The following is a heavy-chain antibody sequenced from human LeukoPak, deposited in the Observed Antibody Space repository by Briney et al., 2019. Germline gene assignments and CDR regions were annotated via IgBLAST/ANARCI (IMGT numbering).Heavy chain of an antibody. CDR2: ISYSGST. CDR3: ARRINIPVAVYYDY. J-gene: IGHJ4*02. Sequence: SETRSLTCNVAGGSIENYDRSWIRQPPGKGLEWIGYISYSGSTNYNPSLKSRVTISVDTSKNQVSLQLSSVTAADTAVYYCARRINIPVAVYYDYWGQGTRVIVSS. V-gene: IGHV4-59*08. CDR1: GGSIENYD. D-gene: IGHD6-19*01.